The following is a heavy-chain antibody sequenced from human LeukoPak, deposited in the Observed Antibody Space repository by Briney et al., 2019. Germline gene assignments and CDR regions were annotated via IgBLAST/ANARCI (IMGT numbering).Heavy chain of an antibody. D-gene: IGHD6-13*01. CDR3: AQSLGSSNWIGNWFDP. CDR2: IYYTGRT. J-gene: IGHJ5*02. V-gene: IGHV4-39*01. CDR1: GGSISSSSHS. Sequence: PSETLPLTCTVSGGSISSSSHSWGWIRQPPGKGLEWTGSIYYTGRTYYNPSLKSRVTISVDTSKNQFSLKLSSVTAADTAVYYCAQSLGSSNWIGNWFDPWGQGTLVTVSS.